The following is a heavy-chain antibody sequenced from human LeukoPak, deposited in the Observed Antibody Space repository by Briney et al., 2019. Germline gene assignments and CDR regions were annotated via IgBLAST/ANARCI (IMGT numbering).Heavy chain of an antibody. CDR1: GFTFSTYG. CDR2: IWYDGSNK. D-gene: IGHD3-10*01. V-gene: IGHV3-33*01. J-gene: IGHJ4*02. Sequence: GGSLRLSCAASGFTFSTYGMHWVRQAPGKGLEWVAVIWYDGSNKYYADSVKGRFTISRDNSKNTLYLQINSLRAEDTAVYYCARAPDYYGSGRSGFDYWGQGTLVTVSS. CDR3: ARAPDYYGSGRSGFDY.